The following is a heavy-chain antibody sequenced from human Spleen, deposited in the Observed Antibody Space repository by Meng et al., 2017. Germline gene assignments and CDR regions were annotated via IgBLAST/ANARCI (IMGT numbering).Heavy chain of an antibody. J-gene: IGHJ4*02. CDR2: IYHGGDT. D-gene: IGHD6-19*01. CDR3: ASWIYSCGWQ. Sequence: QVPLQQWGAGGLKLSDTLPLTCVFSGGTISSIDWWSWVRQPPGKALEWIGEIYHGGDTNYNPSLKSRVTIAKDSAKNQFSLKLSSVTAADTAVYYCASWIYSCGWQWGQGTLVTVSS. V-gene: IGHV4/OR15-8*02. CDR1: GGTISSIDW.